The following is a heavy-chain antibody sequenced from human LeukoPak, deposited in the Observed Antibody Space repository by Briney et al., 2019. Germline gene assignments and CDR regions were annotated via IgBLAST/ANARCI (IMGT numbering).Heavy chain of an antibody. CDR3: ARELSAGMVDPPTYQVDY. Sequence: ASVKVSCKASDHTFTTYGITWVRQAPGQGLEWMGWISVYNGDTNYAQKFQGRVTLTTETSTSTAYMELRSLKSDDTAVYYCARELSAGMVDPPTYQVDYWGQGTRVTVSS. D-gene: IGHD2-15*01. CDR1: DHTFTTYG. J-gene: IGHJ4*02. V-gene: IGHV1-18*01. CDR2: ISVYNGDT.